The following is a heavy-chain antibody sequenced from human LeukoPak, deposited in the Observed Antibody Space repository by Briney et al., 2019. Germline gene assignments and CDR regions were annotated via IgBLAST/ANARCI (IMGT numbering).Heavy chain of an antibody. V-gene: IGHV3-30*02. D-gene: IGHD1-26*01. CDR2: IRYDGSNK. J-gene: IGHJ6*03. Sequence: PGGSLRLSCAASRFTFSSYGMHWVRQAPGKGLEWVAFIRYDGSNKYYADSVKGRFTISRDNSKNTLYLQMNSLRAEDTAVYYCAKDSKIVGATFRSYHYMDVWGKGTAVTVSS. CDR1: RFTFSSYG. CDR3: AKDSKIVGATFRSYHYMDV.